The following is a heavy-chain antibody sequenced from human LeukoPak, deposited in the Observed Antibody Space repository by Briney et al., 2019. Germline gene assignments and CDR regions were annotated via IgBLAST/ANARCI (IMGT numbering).Heavy chain of an antibody. J-gene: IGHJ6*02. V-gene: IGHV1-2*06. Sequence: GASVKVSCKASGYTFTSYAMHWVRQAPGQGLEWMGRINPNSGGTNYAQKFQGRVTMTRDTSITTAYMELSSLRSDDTAVYYCASSDYDLWSGYYGSEGNGMDVWGQGTTVTVS. CDR1: GYTFTSYA. CDR2: INPNSGGT. D-gene: IGHD3-3*01. CDR3: ASSDYDLWSGYYGSEGNGMDV.